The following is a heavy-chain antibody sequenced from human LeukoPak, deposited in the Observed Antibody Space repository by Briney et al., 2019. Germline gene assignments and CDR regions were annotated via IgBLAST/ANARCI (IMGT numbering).Heavy chain of an antibody. J-gene: IGHJ3*02. Sequence: GGSLRLSCAASGFTFSSYAMHWVRQAPGKGLEWVAVISYDGSNKYYADSVKGRFTISRDNSKNTLYLQMNSLRAEDTAVYYCARRDSGYDNRAFDIWGQGTMVTVSS. CDR3: ARRDSGYDNRAFDI. CDR1: GFTFSSYA. V-gene: IGHV3-30-3*01. CDR2: ISYDGSNK. D-gene: IGHD5-12*01.